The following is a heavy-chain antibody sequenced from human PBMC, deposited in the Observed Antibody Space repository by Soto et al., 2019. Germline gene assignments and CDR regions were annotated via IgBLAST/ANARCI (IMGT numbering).Heavy chain of an antibody. CDR1: GGSISSSSYY. CDR3: ASGFNSNYGTYFDY. Sequence: SETLSLTCTVSGGSISSSSYYWGWIRQPPGKGLERIGSIYYSGSTYYNPSLKSRVTISVDTSKNQFSLKLSSVTAADTAVYYCASGFNSNYGTYFDYWGQGTLVTVSS. J-gene: IGHJ4*02. V-gene: IGHV4-39*01. D-gene: IGHD4-4*01. CDR2: IYYSGST.